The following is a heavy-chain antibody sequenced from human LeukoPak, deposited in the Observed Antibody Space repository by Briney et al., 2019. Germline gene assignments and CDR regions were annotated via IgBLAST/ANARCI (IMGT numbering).Heavy chain of an antibody. Sequence: PGGSLRLSCTTSGFTFGDYAVSWFRQAPGKGPEWVGLVRSKLYGGTTEYAAAVKGRFTVSRDDTKSISHLQMNSLRSDDTAMYYCSRASFTIFGGIIPGNDWGQGTLVTVSS. CDR2: VRSKLYGGTT. V-gene: IGHV3-49*03. D-gene: IGHD3-3*01. CDR1: GFTFGDYA. CDR3: SRASFTIFGGIIPGND. J-gene: IGHJ4*02.